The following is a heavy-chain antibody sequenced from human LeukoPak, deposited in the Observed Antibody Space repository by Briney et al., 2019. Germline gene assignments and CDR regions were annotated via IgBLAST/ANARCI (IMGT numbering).Heavy chain of an antibody. J-gene: IGHJ4*02. CDR1: GFTFSGYW. V-gene: IGHV3-66*01. CDR2: IYSGGST. CDR3: ARESSGWLQLFDY. D-gene: IGHD5-24*01. Sequence: GGPLRLSCAASGFTFSGYWMHWVRQAPGKGLVWVSVIYSGGSTYYADSVKGRFTISRDNSKNTVYLQMNSLRAEDTAVYYCARESSGWLQLFDYWGQGTLVTVSS.